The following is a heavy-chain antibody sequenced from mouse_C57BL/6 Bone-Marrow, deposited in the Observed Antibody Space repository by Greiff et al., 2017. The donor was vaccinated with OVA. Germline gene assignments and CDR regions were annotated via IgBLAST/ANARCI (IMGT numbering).Heavy chain of an antibody. CDR2: INPNSGTT. J-gene: IGHJ1*03. CDR1: GYSFTDYN. CDR3: AFYYGSSYRYFDV. Sequence: VQLKQSGPELVKPGASVKISCKASGYSFTDYNMNWVKQSNGKSLEWIGVINPNSGTTSYNQKFKGKATLTVDQSSSTAYMQLNSLTSEDSAVYYCAFYYGSSYRYFDVWGTGTTVTVSS. V-gene: IGHV1-39*01. D-gene: IGHD1-1*01.